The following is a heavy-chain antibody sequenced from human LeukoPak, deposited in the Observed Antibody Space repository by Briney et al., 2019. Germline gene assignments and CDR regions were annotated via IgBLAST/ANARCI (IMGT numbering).Heavy chain of an antibody. CDR2: INPSGGST. Sequence: ASVKVSCKASGYTFTSYYMHWVRQAPGQGLEWMGIINPSGGSTSYAQKFQGRVTMTRDTSTSTVYMELSSLRSEDTAVYYRATRSRGPKPVDYWGQGTLVTVSS. CDR3: ATRSRGPKPVDY. CDR1: GYTFTSYY. D-gene: IGHD3-22*01. J-gene: IGHJ4*02. V-gene: IGHV1-46*01.